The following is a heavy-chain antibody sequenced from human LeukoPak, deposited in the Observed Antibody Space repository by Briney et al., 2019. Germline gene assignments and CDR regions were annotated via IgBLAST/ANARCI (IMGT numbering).Heavy chain of an antibody. J-gene: IGHJ4*02. CDR2: IKYDGNEE. CDR3: KSGRAAPGSFDY. CDR1: GFTFSSYW. Sequence: GGSLRLSCAASGFTFSSYWMSWMRQAPGKGLEWVANIKYDGNEEYYVDSVRGRFTICRDNAKNSLYLQLNSLRVEDTAVYYSKSGRAAPGSFDYWGQGTLVTVSP. D-gene: IGHD6-25*01. V-gene: IGHV3-7*01.